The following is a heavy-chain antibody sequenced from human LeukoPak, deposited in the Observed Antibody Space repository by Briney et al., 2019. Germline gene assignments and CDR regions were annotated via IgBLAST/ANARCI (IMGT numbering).Heavy chain of an antibody. CDR2: ISSSGSTM. D-gene: IGHD3-22*01. J-gene: IGHJ3*02. V-gene: IGHV3-48*03. Sequence: GGSLRLSCAASGFTFSSYEMNWVRQAPGKGLEWVSYISSSGSTMYYADSVKGRFTISRDNAKNSLYLQMNSLRAEDTAVYYCARDLTYYYDSSGYYPGVGAFDIWGQGTMVTVSS. CDR3: ARDLTYYYDSSGYYPGVGAFDI. CDR1: GFTFSSYE.